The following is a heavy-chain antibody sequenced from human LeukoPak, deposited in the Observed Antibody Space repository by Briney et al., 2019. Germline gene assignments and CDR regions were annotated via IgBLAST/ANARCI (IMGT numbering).Heavy chain of an antibody. CDR1: GGSFSGYF. CDR3: ARSHDHLWGNYPDY. D-gene: IGHD3-16*02. V-gene: IGHV4-34*01. J-gene: IGHJ4*02. CDR2: VNHSGRT. Sequence: SETLSLTCAVYGGSFSGYFWSWIRQPPGKGLEWIGEVNHSGRTNYNPSLKSRVTLSVDKSKNQFSLRLNSVTAADTAMYYCARSHDHLWGNYPDYWGQGTLVTVSS.